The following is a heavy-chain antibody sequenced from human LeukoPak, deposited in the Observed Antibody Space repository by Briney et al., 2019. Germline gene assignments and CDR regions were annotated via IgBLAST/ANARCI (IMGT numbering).Heavy chain of an antibody. V-gene: IGHV4-31*03. Sequence: SETLSLTCTVSGGSISSGGYYWSWIRQHLGKGLEWIGYIYYSGSTYYNPSLKSRVTISVDTSKNQFYLNLSPVTAADTAVYFCAREAGSSSGSGHKFFDIWGRGTLVTVSS. D-gene: IGHD3-10*01. CDR3: AREAGSSSGSGHKFFDI. J-gene: IGHJ4*02. CDR2: IYYSGST. CDR1: GGSISSGGYY.